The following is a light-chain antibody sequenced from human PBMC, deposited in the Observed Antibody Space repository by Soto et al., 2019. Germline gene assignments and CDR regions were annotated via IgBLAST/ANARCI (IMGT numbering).Light chain of an antibody. J-gene: IGLJ3*02. V-gene: IGLV2-8*01. CDR1: SSDVGYYNY. CDR2: EVT. Sequence: QSVLTQPPSASGSPGQSVTISCTGTSSDVGYYNYVSWYQQHPGKAPKLMIYEVTKRPSGVPDRFSGSKSGNTASLTVSGLQPEDDADYYCSSYAASNILFGGGTKLTVL. CDR3: SSYAASNIL.